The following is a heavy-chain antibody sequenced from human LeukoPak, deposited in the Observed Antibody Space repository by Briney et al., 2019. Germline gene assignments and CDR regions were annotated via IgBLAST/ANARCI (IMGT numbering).Heavy chain of an antibody. CDR1: GGSISSYY. V-gene: IGHV4-59*01. J-gene: IGHJ6*03. Sequence: SETLSLTCTVSGGSISSYYWSWIRQPPGKGLEWIGYIYYSGSTNYNPSLKSRVTISVDTSKNQFSLKLSSVTAADTAVYYCARGSYPMYYYYYMDVWGKGTTVTVSS. CDR3: ARGSYPMYYYYYMDV. CDR2: IYYSGST.